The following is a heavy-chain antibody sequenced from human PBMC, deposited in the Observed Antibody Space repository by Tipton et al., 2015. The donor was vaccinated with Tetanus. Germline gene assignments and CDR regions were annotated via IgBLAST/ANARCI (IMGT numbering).Heavy chain of an antibody. CDR1: GFIFSSYG. CDR3: AREADCSGGSCFSGDFDN. CDR2: SWYDGTDK. J-gene: IGHJ4*02. D-gene: IGHD2-15*01. V-gene: IGHV3-33*01. Sequence: SLRLSCAASGFIFSSYGIHWVHQAPGKGLEWVAVSWYDGTDKYCADSVKGRFTISRDNSKNILYLQMNSLRAEDTAVYYCAREADCSGGSCFSGDFDNWGQGTQVTVSS.